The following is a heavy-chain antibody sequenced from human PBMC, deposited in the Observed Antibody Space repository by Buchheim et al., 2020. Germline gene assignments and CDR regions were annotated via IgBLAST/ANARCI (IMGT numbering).Heavy chain of an antibody. CDR2: ISYSGST. D-gene: IGHD2-15*01. CDR3: ARAVVGWYYFDY. Sequence: QLQLQESGPGLVKPSETLSLTCTVSGDSIRSHYWSWVRQPPGGGLEWIGHISYSGSTSYSPSLKSRVTISVDTSRVQFSLKLNSVTAADTAVYYCARAVVGWYYFDYWGQGSL. J-gene: IGHJ4*02. CDR1: GDSIRSHY. V-gene: IGHV4-59*11.